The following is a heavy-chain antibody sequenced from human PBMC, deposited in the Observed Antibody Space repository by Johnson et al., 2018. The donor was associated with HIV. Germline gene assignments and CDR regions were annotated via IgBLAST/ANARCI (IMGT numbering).Heavy chain of an antibody. CDR2: ISWNSGSI. V-gene: IGHV3-9*01. CDR3: AKDIQFLEWQSAFDI. CDR1: GFTFDDYA. J-gene: IGHJ3*02. Sequence: VQLVESGGGVVRPGGSLRLSCAASGFTFDDYAMHWVRQAPGKGLEWVSGISWNSGSIGYADSVKGRFTISRDNSKNSLYLQMNSLRTEDTALYYCAKDIQFLEWQSAFDIWGQGTMVTVSS. D-gene: IGHD3-3*01.